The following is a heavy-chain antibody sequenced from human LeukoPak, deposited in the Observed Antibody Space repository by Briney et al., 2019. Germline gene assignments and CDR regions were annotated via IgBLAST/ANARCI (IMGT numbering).Heavy chain of an antibody. V-gene: IGHV4-38-2*02. J-gene: IGHJ4*02. CDR2: IYHSGST. D-gene: IGHD3-22*01. CDR3: ARAVDRYYDSSGYLH. CDR1: GYSISSGYY. Sequence: SETLSLTCTVSGYSISSGYYWGWIRQPPGKGLEWIGSIYHSGSTYYNPSLKSRVTISVDTSKNQFSLKLSSVTAADTAVYYCARAVDRYYDSSGYLHWGQGTLVTVSS.